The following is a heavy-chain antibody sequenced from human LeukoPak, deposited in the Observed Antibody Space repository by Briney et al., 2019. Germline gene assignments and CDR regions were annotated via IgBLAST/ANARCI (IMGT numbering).Heavy chain of an antibody. CDR2: ISGYNDNT. CDR3: ARAGSGWYEDY. V-gene: IGHV1-18*01. J-gene: IGHJ4*02. Sequence: GASVKVSCKASGYTFTIYGISWVRQAPGQGLEWMGWISGYNDNTNYAQKFQGRVTITTDTSTSTAYMELRSLRSDDTAVYYCARAGSGWYEDYWGQGTLVTVSS. CDR1: GYTFTIYG. D-gene: IGHD6-19*01.